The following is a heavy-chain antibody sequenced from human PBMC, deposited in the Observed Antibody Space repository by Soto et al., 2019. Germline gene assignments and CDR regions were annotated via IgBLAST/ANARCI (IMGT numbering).Heavy chain of an antibody. CDR3: ARLTYYYGSGSPFFDY. Sequence: GXSVKVSCKASVYTFTCYYMHWVRQAPGQGLEWMGWINPNSGGTNYAQKFQGRVTMTRDTSISTAYMELSRLRSDDTAVYYCARLTYYYGSGSPFFDYWGQGTLVTVSS. V-gene: IGHV1-2*02. J-gene: IGHJ4*02. D-gene: IGHD3-10*01. CDR2: INPNSGGT. CDR1: VYTFTCYY.